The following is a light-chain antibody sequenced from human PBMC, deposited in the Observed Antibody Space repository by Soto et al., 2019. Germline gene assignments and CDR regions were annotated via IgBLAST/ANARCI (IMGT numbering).Light chain of an antibody. V-gene: IGLV2-11*01. CDR3: CSYEAGYTWV. Sequence: QSALTQPRSVSGSPGQSVTISCTGTSSDVGGYNYVSWYQQHPGKAPKLMIYDVSKRPSGVPDRFSGSKSGNTASLTISGLQAEEEADYYCCSYEAGYTWVFGGGTKVPAL. J-gene: IGLJ2*01. CDR2: DVS. CDR1: SSDVGGYNY.